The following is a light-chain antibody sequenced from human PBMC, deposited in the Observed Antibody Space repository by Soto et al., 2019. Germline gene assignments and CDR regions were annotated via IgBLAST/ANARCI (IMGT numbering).Light chain of an antibody. CDR1: QAIRND. CDR3: QHYNSYSEA. CDR2: GAS. Sequence: AIQMTQSPSSLSASVGDRVTITCRASQAIRNDLGWYQQKPGKAPNLLIFGASNLQAGVPVRFSASGSGTNFTLTISNLQPEDFASYYCQHYNSYSEAFGQGTKVDIK. V-gene: IGKV1-6*01. J-gene: IGKJ1*01.